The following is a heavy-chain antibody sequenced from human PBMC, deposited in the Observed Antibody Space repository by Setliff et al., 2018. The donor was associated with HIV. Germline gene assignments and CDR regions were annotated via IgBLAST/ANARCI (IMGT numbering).Heavy chain of an antibody. CDR3: ARDVTKDMITMVWTTFDP. V-gene: IGHV1-69*13. Sequence: SVKVSCKASGGTFSDYSISWVRQAPGQGLEWMGGIIPFFGRENYAQKFQGRVAITADESTNTAYMELNTLRSEDTAVYYCARDVTKDMITMVWTTFDPWGQGTLVTVSS. D-gene: IGHD3-10*01. CDR2: IIPFFGRE. J-gene: IGHJ5*02. CDR1: GGTFSDYS.